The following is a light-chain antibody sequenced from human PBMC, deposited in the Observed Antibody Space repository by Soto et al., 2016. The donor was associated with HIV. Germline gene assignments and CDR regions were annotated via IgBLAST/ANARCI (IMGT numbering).Light chain of an antibody. J-gene: IGLJ2*01. Sequence: SYVVTQPPSVSVAPGKTARITCGADDIGSKSVHWYQQKPGQAPVLVIYDDRDRPSGIPEQFPGSNSGNTATLTITSVEAGDSSTDHVIFGGGTRLTVL. V-gene: IGLV3-21*01. CDR1: DIGSKS. CDR3: I. CDR2: DDR.